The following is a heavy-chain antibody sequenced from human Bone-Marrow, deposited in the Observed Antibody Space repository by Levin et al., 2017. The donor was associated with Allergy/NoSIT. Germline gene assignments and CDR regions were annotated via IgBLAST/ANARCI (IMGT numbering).Heavy chain of an antibody. Sequence: SGPTLVKPTQTLTLTCTFSGFSLSTTGVGVTWIRQPPGKALEWLALIYWNDDRQYSPSLKSRLTVTKDTSKNQVVLTMTNMDPMDTATYYCAQEPASAGHRYLHNWGQGTLVTVSS. CDR3: AQEPASAGHRYLHN. V-gene: IGHV2-5*01. J-gene: IGHJ1*01. CDR2: IYWNDDR. CDR1: GFSLSTTGVG. D-gene: IGHD2-2*01.